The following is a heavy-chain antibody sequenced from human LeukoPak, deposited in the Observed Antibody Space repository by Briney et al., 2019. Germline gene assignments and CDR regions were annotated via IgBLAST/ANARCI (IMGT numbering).Heavy chain of an antibody. V-gene: IGHV1-2*02. Sequence: ASVKVSCKPSRYTFTGYYIHWGRHAPGQRVEWMGWINPNSGGTNYAQKFKGRVTMIRDTSISTAYMELSRLRSDDTAVYYCARSTRPYCSGGSCYLDYWGQGTLVTVSS. CDR2: INPNSGGT. J-gene: IGHJ4*02. CDR1: RYTFTGYY. CDR3: ARSTRPYCSGGSCYLDY. D-gene: IGHD2-15*01.